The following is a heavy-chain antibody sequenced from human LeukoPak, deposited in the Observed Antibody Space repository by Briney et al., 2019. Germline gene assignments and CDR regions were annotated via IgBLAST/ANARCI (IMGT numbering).Heavy chain of an antibody. CDR3: ARGPPDCSSTSCYAFDAFDI. D-gene: IGHD2-2*01. V-gene: IGHV3-53*01. J-gene: IGHJ3*02. Sequence: GGSLRLSCAASGFTVSSNYMSWVRQAPGKGLEWVSVIYSGGSRYYADSVKGRFTISRDNSKNTMYLQMNSLRAEDTAVYYCARGPPDCSSTSCYAFDAFDIWGKGTTVTISS. CDR1: GFTVSSNY. CDR2: IYSGGSR.